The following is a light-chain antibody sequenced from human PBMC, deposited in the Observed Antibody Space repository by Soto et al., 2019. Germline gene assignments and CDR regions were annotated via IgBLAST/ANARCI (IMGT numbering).Light chain of an antibody. Sequence: QSVLTQPPSASGSPGQRVTISCSGSSSNIGSNYVYWYQQLPGPAPKLLIYSNDQRPSGVPDRFSGSKSDTSASLAISGLRSEDEADYYCAAWDNSLSGLVFGGGTKLTVL. CDR3: AAWDNSLSGLV. CDR1: SSNIGSNY. V-gene: IGLV1-47*02. CDR2: SND. J-gene: IGLJ2*01.